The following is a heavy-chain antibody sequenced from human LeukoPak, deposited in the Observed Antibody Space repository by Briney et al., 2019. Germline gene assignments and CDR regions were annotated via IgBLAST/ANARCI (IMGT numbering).Heavy chain of an antibody. CDR2: ISSTGSYI. D-gene: IGHD1-26*01. CDR1: RFTFSSYS. J-gene: IGHJ5*02. Sequence: PGGSLRLSCAASRFTFSSYSMNWVRQAPGKGLEWVSSISSTGSYIYYADSVKGRFTISRDNAKNSLYLQMNSLRAEDTAVYYCARPRVGATGWFDPWGQGTLVTVSS. V-gene: IGHV3-21*01. CDR3: ARPRVGATGWFDP.